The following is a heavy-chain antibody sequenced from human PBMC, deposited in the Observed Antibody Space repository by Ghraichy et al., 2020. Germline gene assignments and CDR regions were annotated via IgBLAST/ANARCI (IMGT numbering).Heavy chain of an antibody. Sequence: GGSLRLSCAASGFTFSSYSMNWVRQAPGKGLEWVSSISSSSSYIYYADSVKGRFTISRDNAKNSLYLQMNSLRAEDTAVYYCARGYDLEYSSSWYLGYWGQGTLVTVSS. J-gene: IGHJ4*02. CDR1: GFTFSSYS. CDR2: ISSSSSYI. V-gene: IGHV3-21*01. D-gene: IGHD6-13*01. CDR3: ARGYDLEYSSSWYLGY.